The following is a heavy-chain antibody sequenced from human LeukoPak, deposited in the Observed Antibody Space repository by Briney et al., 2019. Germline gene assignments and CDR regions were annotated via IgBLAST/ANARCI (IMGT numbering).Heavy chain of an antibody. CDR3: ARGRGSSPDFDY. D-gene: IGHD6-6*01. CDR1: GYTFTSYY. J-gene: IGHJ4*02. V-gene: IGHV1-46*01. CDR2: INPSGGST. Sequence: GASVKVSCKASGYTFTSYYMHWVRQAPGQGLEWMGIINPSGGSTSYAQKFQGRVTITADESTSTAYMELSSLRSEDTAVYYCARGRGSSPDFDYWGQGTLVTVSS.